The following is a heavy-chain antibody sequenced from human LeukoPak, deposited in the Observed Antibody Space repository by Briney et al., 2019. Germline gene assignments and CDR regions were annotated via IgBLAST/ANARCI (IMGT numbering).Heavy chain of an antibody. Sequence: SETLSLTCAVYGGSFSGYYWSWIRQPPGKGLEWIGEINHSGSTNYNPSLKSRVTISVDTSNNQFSLKLSSVTAADTAVYYCASAESLTAMEPPFDPWGQGTLVTVSS. D-gene: IGHD5-18*01. V-gene: IGHV4-34*01. CDR2: INHSGST. CDR1: GGSFSGYY. CDR3: ASAESLTAMEPPFDP. J-gene: IGHJ5*02.